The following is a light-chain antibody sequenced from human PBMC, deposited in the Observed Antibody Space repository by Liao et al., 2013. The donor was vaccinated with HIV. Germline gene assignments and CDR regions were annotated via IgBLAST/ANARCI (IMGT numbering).Light chain of an antibody. CDR3: QAWDRGLRV. CDR2: RDS. Sequence: SYELTQPPSVSVSPGQTASITCSGDKLGDKYACWYQQKPGQSPVKVIYRDSKRPSGIPERFSGSNSGNTATLTISGTQAVDEADYYCQAWDRGLRVFGGGTKLTVL. CDR1: KLGDKY. V-gene: IGLV3-1*01. J-gene: IGLJ3*02.